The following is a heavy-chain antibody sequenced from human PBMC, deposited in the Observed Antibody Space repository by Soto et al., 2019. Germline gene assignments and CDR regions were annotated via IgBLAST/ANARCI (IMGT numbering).Heavy chain of an antibody. Sequence: EVLLVESGGGVVQPGGSLRLSCAASGLTVSNNYITWVRQAPGKGLEWVSLIYSGGNTYYADSVKGRFTISRDSSRNTVYLQMHSLRPEDTAVYYCTPGREQNFQWGQGTLVTVSS. CDR2: IYSGGNT. CDR1: GLTVSNNY. J-gene: IGHJ4*02. D-gene: IGHD1-26*01. CDR3: TPGREQNFQ. V-gene: IGHV3-66*01.